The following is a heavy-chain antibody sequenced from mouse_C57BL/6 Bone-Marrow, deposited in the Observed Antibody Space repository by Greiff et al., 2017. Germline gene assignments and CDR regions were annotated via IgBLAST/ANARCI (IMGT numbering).Heavy chain of an antibody. CDR2: IWPGGGT. CDR1: GFSLTSYA. J-gene: IGHJ1*03. CDR3: ARSRRYFDV. Sequence: VKLVQSGPGLVAPSQSLSITCTVSGFSLTSYAISWVRQPPGKGLEWLGEIWPGGGTNYKSALKARLSISKDKSKSQVFLKMNSLQTDDTARYYCARSRRYFDVWGTGTTVTVSS. V-gene: IGHV2-9-1*01.